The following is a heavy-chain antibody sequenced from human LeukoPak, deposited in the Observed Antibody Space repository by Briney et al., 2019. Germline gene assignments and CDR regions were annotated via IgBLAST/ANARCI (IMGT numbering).Heavy chain of an antibody. Sequence: GGSLRLSCASSGFTFSSYAMSWVRQTPGKGLGWVSSITSSGESTYYADSVKDQFTISRDNSKNTLYLQMNNLRAEDTAVYYCARDRPNYYGTNGHYYRRDGDYWGLGTLVTVSS. D-gene: IGHD3-22*01. J-gene: IGHJ4*02. CDR1: GFTFSSYA. CDR3: ARDRPNYYGTNGHYYRRDGDY. CDR2: ITSSGEST. V-gene: IGHV3-23*01.